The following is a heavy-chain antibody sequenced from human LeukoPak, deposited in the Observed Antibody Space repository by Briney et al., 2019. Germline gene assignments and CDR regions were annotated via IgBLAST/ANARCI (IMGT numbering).Heavy chain of an antibody. J-gene: IGHJ4*02. CDR3: AGDRRWICSSTSCYPFDY. D-gene: IGHD2-2*01. Sequence: EASVKVSCKASGYTFTSYGISWVRQAPGQGLEWMGWISAYNGNTNYAQKLQGRVTMTTDTSTSTAYMELRSLRSDDTAVYYCAGDRRWICSSTSCYPFDYWGQGTLVTVSS. CDR1: GYTFTSYG. CDR2: ISAYNGNT. V-gene: IGHV1-18*01.